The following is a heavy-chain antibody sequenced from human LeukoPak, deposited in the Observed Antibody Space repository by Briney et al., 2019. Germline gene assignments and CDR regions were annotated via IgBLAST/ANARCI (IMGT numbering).Heavy chain of an antibody. D-gene: IGHD3-16*01. CDR1: GGSLSSSNYY. Sequence: SETLSLTCTVSGGSLSSSNYYWGWIRPPPGKGLEWIGYFYNSGRSTYNPSLKSRVTISADTSKNHFSLKLNSVTTADTAVYYCTRGAGWLIDYWGQGILVTVSS. CDR2: FYNSGRS. CDR3: TRGAGWLIDY. J-gene: IGHJ4*02. V-gene: IGHV4-61*03.